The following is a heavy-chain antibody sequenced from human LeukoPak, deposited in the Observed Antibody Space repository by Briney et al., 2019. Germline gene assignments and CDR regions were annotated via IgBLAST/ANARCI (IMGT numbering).Heavy chain of an antibody. Sequence: SVKVSCKASGGTFSSYAISWVRQAPGQGLEWMGRIIPIFGTANYAQKFQGRVTITTDESTSTAYMELSRLRSEDTAVYYCARDRIQLWFSRPFYFDYWGQGTLVTVSS. CDR3: ARDRIQLWFSRPFYFDY. D-gene: IGHD5-18*01. CDR1: GGTFSSYA. CDR2: IIPIFGTA. J-gene: IGHJ4*02. V-gene: IGHV1-69*05.